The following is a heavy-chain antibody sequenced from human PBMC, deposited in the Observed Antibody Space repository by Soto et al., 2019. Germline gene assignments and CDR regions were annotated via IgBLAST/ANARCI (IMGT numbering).Heavy chain of an antibody. Sequence: PGGSLTLFCEASGFPFGNYHMSWVRQAPGKGLEWVAGISAGGDGTNDADVMKGRFTITKDNSTNTLYLQLNSLRVEDTAVYYRAKDPRLQLADWGQGNLVTVSS. CDR2: ISAGGDGT. CDR3: AKDPRLQLAD. D-gene: IGHD1-1*01. V-gene: IGHV3-23*01. CDR1: GFPFGNYH. J-gene: IGHJ4*01.